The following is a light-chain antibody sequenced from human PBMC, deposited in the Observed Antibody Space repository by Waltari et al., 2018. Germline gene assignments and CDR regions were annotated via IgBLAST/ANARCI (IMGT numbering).Light chain of an antibody. V-gene: IGLV2-23*02. CDR1: NSNVDILHL. J-gene: IGLJ1*01. CDR2: EIS. Sequence: QSALTHPASVSGSPGQSITISCPAVNSNVDILHLVSWYQHHPGRNPRLLIYEISQRPSGISNRFSGSKSGNTASLTISGLQPEDEADYFCCSFAGYGIYVFGSGTQVSVL. CDR3: CSFAGYGIYV.